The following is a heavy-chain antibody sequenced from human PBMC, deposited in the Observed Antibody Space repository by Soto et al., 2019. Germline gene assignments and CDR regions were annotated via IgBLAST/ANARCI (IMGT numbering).Heavy chain of an antibody. Sequence: QITLKESGPPLVKPTQTLTLTCTFSGFSLSTSGVGVGWVRQPPGKALEWLALIYWDDDKRYSPSLKSRLTITKDTSKNQVVLTMTNMDPVDTATYYCAHSAYSRSALPFDYWGQGTLVTVSS. CDR2: IYWDDDK. CDR1: GFSLSTSGVG. J-gene: IGHJ4*02. V-gene: IGHV2-5*02. D-gene: IGHD6-13*01. CDR3: AHSAYSRSALPFDY.